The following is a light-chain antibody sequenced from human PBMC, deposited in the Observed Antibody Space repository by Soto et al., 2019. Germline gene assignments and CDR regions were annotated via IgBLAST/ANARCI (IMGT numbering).Light chain of an antibody. CDR1: SSDVGGYNY. V-gene: IGLV2-8*01. Sequence: QSALTQPPSASGSPGQSVTISRTGTSSDVGGYNYVSWYQQHPDKAPKLMIYEVSKRPSGVPDRFSGSKSGNTASLTVSGLQAEDEADYYCSSYAGSKNSVFGGGTQLTVL. J-gene: IGLJ3*02. CDR3: SSYAGSKNSV. CDR2: EVS.